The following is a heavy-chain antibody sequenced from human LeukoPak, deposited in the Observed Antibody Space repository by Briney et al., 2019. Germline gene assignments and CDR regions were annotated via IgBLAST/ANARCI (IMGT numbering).Heavy chain of an antibody. CDR2: IDYSGST. CDR3: ASAQYRGDIVVVPAAIPFNY. CDR1: GGSISSYY. J-gene: IGHJ4*02. Sequence: SETLSLTCTVSGGSISSYYWSWIRQPPGKGLEWIGYIDYSGSTNYNPSLKSRVTISVDTSKNQFSLKLSSVTAADTAVYYCASAQYRGDIVVVPAAIPFNYWGQGTLVTVSS. D-gene: IGHD2-2*02. V-gene: IGHV4-59*08.